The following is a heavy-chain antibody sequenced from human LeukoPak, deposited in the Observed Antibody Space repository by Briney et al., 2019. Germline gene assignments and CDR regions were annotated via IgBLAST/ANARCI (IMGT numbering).Heavy chain of an antibody. CDR2: ISGSGGST. CDR1: GFTFSSYA. Sequence: GGSLTLSCAASGFTFSSYAMSWVRQAPGKGLEWVSAISGSGGSTYYADSVKGRFTISKDNSKNTLYLKMNSLRAEDTAVYYWAKTDYDILTGYYMASVGYWGQGTLGTV. J-gene: IGHJ4*02. CDR3: AKTDYDILTGYYMASVGY. D-gene: IGHD3-9*01. V-gene: IGHV3-23*01.